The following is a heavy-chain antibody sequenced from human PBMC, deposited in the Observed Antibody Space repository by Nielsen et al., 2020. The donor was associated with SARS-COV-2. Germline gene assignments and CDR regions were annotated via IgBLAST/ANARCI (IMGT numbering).Heavy chain of an antibody. J-gene: IGHJ4*02. CDR2: ISYDGSNK. CDR1: GFTFSSYG. CDR3: AKPDY. V-gene: IGHV3-30*18. Sequence: GESLKISCAASGFTFSSYGMHWVRQAPGKGLEWVAVISYDGSNKYYADSVKGRFTISRDNSKNTLYLQMNSLRAEDTAVYYCAKPDYWGPGTLVTVSS.